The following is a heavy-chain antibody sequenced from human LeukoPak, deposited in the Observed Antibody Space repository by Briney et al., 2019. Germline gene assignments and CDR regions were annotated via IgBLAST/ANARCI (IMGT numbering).Heavy chain of an antibody. D-gene: IGHD3-9*01. Sequence: SETLSLTCTVSGGSISSGGYYWSWIRQHPGKGLEWIGYIYYSGSTYYNPSLKSRVTISVDTSKNQFSLKLSSVTAADTAVYYCARDLGYYDILTGYSPGYFDLWGRGTLVTVSS. CDR2: IYYSGST. J-gene: IGHJ2*01. CDR1: GGSISSGGYY. V-gene: IGHV4-31*03. CDR3: ARDLGYYDILTGYSPGYFDL.